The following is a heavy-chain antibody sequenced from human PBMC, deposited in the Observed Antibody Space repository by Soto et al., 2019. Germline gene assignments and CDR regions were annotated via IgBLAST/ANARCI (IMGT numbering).Heavy chain of an antibody. CDR3: ASSTASADLDY. CDR1: GGSISSYY. J-gene: IGHJ4*02. D-gene: IGHD2-8*02. CDR2: IYYSGPT. Sequence: SETLSLTCTVSGGSISSYYWSWIRQPPGKGLEWIGYIYYSGPTTYNPSLKGRITISIDASKNQFSLNLRSVTAADTATYYCASSTASADLDYWGQGTLVTVSS. V-gene: IGHV4-59*08.